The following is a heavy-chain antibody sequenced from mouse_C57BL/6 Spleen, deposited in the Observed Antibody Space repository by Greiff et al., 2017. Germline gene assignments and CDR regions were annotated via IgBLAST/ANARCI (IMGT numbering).Heavy chain of an antibody. J-gene: IGHJ2*01. CDR3: ARRGTTVGFDY. V-gene: IGHV1-50*01. CDR1: GYTFTSYW. CDR2: IDPSDSYT. D-gene: IGHD1-1*01. Sequence: VQLQQPGAELVKPGASVKLSCKASGYTFTSYWMQWVKQRPGQGLEWIGEIDPSDSYTNSNQKFKGKATLTVDTSSSTAYMQLSSLTSEDSAVYYCARRGTTVGFDYWGQGTTLTVSS.